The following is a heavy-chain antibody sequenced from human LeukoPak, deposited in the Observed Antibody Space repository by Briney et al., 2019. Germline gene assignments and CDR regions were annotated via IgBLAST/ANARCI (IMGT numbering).Heavy chain of an antibody. Sequence: GASVKVSCKASGYTFTGYYMHWVRQAPGQGLEWMGWINPNSGGTNYAQKFQGRVTMTRDTSISTAYMELSRLRSDDTAAYYCARWDIVVVPAAGFDYWGQGTLVTVSS. CDR1: GYTFTGYY. CDR3: ARWDIVVVPAAGFDY. CDR2: INPNSGGT. D-gene: IGHD2-2*01. V-gene: IGHV1-2*02. J-gene: IGHJ4*02.